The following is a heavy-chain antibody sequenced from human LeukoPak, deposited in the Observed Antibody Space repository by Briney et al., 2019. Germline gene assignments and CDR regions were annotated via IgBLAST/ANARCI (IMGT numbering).Heavy chain of an antibody. D-gene: IGHD2-2*01. Sequence: GGSLRLSCAASGFTFDDYAMHWVRHAPGKGLEWVSGISWNSGSIGYADSVKGRFTISRDNAKNSLYLQMNSLRAEDTALYYCAKDGADCSSTSCYWNYYYMDVWGKGTTVTVSS. J-gene: IGHJ6*03. CDR1: GFTFDDYA. CDR3: AKDGADCSSTSCYWNYYYMDV. CDR2: ISWNSGSI. V-gene: IGHV3-9*01.